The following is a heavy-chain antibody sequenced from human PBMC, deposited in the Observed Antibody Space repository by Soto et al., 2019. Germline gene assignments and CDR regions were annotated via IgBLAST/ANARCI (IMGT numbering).Heavy chain of an antibody. D-gene: IGHD6-19*01. Sequence: QVQLVESGGGVVQPGRSLRLSCAASGFTFSSYAMHWVRQAPGKGLEWVAVISYDGSNKYYADSVKGRFTISRDNSKDTLYLQMNSLRAEDTAVYYCARAVAGPSPYYYGMDVW. V-gene: IGHV3-30-3*01. J-gene: IGHJ6*01. CDR3: ARAVAGPSPYYYGMDV. CDR1: GFTFSSYA. CDR2: ISYDGSNK.